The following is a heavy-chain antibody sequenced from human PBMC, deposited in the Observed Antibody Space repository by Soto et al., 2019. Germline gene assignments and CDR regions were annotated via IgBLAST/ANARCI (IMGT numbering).Heavy chain of an antibody. CDR3: ARGTGYCSGGSCYSQGHYYYGMDV. J-gene: IGHJ6*02. D-gene: IGHD2-15*01. CDR2: IIPIFGTA. Sequence: SVKVSCKASGGTFSSYAISWVRQAPGQGLEWMGGIIPIFGTANYAQKFQGRVTITADESTSTAYMELSSLRSEDTAVYYCARGTGYCSGGSCYSQGHYYYGMDVWGQGTTVTVSS. CDR1: GGTFSSYA. V-gene: IGHV1-69*13.